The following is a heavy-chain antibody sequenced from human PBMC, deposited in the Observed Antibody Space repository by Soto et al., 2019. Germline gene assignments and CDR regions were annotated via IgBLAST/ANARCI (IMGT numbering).Heavy chain of an antibody. CDR2: INGNSRTI. V-gene: IGHV3-48*02. J-gene: IGHJ2*01. D-gene: IGHD3-3*01. CDR1: GFIIKSHS. CDR3: ARDWRWFFDL. Sequence: GGSLRLSCSASGFIIKSHSLNWVRQAPGRGLEWVSYINGNSRTIHYADSVKGRFTISRDNAKNSVFLQMNSLRDDDTAVYFCARDWRWFFDLWGRGTLVTVSS.